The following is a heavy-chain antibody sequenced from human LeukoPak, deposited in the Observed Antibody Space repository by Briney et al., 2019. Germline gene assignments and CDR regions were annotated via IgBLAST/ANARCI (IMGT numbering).Heavy chain of an antibody. CDR3: ARVRSSSWFYFFDY. Sequence: PGRSLRLSCTASGFTFSSYGMHWVRQAPGKGLEWVAVIWYDGSNKYYADSVKGRFTISRDNSKNTLYLQMNSLRAEDTAVYYCARVRSSSWFYFFDYWGQGTLVTVSS. J-gene: IGHJ4*02. V-gene: IGHV3-33*01. CDR1: GFTFSSYG. D-gene: IGHD6-13*01. CDR2: IWYDGSNK.